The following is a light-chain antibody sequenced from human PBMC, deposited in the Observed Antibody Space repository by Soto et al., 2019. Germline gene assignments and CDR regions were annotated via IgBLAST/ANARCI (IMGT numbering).Light chain of an antibody. Sequence: QSVLTQPPSASGSPGQSVTISCTGTSSDVGGYDYVSWYQQHPGKAPKLMIYEVTIRPSGVSDRFSGSKSGNTASLTVSGLQAEDEADHYCSSYTGGNPSYVFGTVTKVTVL. CDR3: SSYTGGNPSYV. J-gene: IGLJ1*01. CDR1: SSDVGGYDY. CDR2: EVT. V-gene: IGLV2-8*01.